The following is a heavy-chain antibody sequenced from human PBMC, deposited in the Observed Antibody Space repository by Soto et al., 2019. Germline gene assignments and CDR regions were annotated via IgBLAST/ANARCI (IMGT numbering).Heavy chain of an antibody. CDR1: GYTFITYG. V-gene: IGHV1-18*01. D-gene: IGHD3-22*01. Sequence: QVQLVQSGAEVKKPGASVKVSCKASGYTFITYGVSWMRQATGQGLDWLGWISTYNGNTRYAERLQGRVTMTTDTTTNTAYTELMNPRSDDTAVYYCARGPTDYYDNSANYFLDYWRQGTLVTVSS. J-gene: IGHJ4*02. CDR2: ISTYNGNT. CDR3: ARGPTDYYDNSANYFLDY.